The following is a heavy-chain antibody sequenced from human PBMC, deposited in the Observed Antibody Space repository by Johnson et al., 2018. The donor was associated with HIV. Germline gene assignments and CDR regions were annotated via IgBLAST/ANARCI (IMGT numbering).Heavy chain of an antibody. J-gene: IGHJ3*02. Sequence: LSCAASGFTFSSYAMHWVRQAPGKGLEWVAVISYDGSNKYYADSVKGRFTISRDNSKNTLYLQMNSLRAEDTAVYYCARPYYYDSSGYSNAFDIWGQGTMVTVSS. V-gene: IGHV3-30-3*01. CDR2: ISYDGSNK. D-gene: IGHD3-22*01. CDR1: GFTFSSYA. CDR3: ARPYYYDSSGYSNAFDI.